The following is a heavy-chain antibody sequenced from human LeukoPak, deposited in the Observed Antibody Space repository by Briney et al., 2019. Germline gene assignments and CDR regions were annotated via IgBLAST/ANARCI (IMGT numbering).Heavy chain of an antibody. CDR1: GGSISSGSYY. D-gene: IGHD4-17*01. Sequence: SQTLSLTCTVSGGSISSGSYYWSWIRQPAGKGLEWIGRIYTSGSTNYNPSLKSRVTISVDTSKNQFSLKLSSVTAADTAVYYCARELDDYADGNYYYYYMDVWGKGTTVTVSS. V-gene: IGHV4-61*02. CDR2: IYTSGST. CDR3: ARELDDYADGNYYYYYMDV. J-gene: IGHJ6*03.